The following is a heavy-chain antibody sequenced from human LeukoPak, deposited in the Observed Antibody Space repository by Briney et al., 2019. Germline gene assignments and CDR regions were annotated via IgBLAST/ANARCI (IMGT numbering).Heavy chain of an antibody. CDR2: IKADGSVK. CDR1: GFTFSTSW. Sequence: GWSLRLSCAASGFTFSTSWMSWVRQAPGKGLEWVANIKADGSVKHYVDSMEGRFSISRDNDRSSLYVQMNSLRAEDTAVYYCVRDSDYQRNSGGRYAHYDALDIWGHGTMVTVSS. V-gene: IGHV3-7*01. D-gene: IGHD2-21*01. CDR3: VRDSDYQRNSGGRYAHYDALDI. J-gene: IGHJ3*02.